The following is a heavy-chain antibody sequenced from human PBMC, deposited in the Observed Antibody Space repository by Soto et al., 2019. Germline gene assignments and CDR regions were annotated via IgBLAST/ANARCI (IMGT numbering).Heavy chain of an antibody. Sequence: PSETLSLTCTVSGGSISGYYWSWIRQPPGKGLEWIGYIYYSGTTSYNPSLNSRVTMSVDTSKNQFSLKVNSVTAADTAVYYCARRDNIVGADYWGQGTLVTVSS. CDR1: GGSISGYY. V-gene: IGHV4-59*01. CDR2: IYYSGTT. J-gene: IGHJ4*02. CDR3: ARRDNIVGADY. D-gene: IGHD1-26*01.